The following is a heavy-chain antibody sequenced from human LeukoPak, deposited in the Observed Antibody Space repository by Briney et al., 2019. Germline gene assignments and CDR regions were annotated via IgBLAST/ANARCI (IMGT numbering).Heavy chain of an antibody. J-gene: IGHJ3*02. V-gene: IGHV5-51*01. Sequence: GASLKISFKGSGCSFTNYWIGWVRRKPGKGLEWMGIIFPGDSDTIYSPSFQGQVTISADKSISTAYLQWSSLKASDTAMYYCARMSAFDIWGQGTMVTVSS. CDR3: ARMSAFDI. CDR1: GCSFTNYW. CDR2: IFPGDSDT.